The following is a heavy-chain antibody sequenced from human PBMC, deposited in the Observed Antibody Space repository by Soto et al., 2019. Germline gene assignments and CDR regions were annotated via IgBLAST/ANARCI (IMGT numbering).Heavy chain of an antibody. D-gene: IGHD5-12*01. J-gene: IGHJ4*02. CDR3: ARSRVATMDY. Sequence: SETLALTCAVSGASISSGGYSWSWIRQPPGKGLEWIGYIYHGGGTYYNPSLKSRVTISVDRSKNQLSLRLSSVTAADTAVYYCARSRVATMDYWGQGTLVTVSS. V-gene: IGHV4-30-2*01. CDR2: IYHGGGT. CDR1: GASISSGGYS.